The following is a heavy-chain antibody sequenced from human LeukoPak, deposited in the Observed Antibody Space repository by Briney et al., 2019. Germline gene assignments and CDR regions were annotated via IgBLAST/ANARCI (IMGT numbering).Heavy chain of an antibody. Sequence: GGSRRLSCAASGFTFSSYSMNWVRQAPGKGLEWVSSISSSSSYIYYADSVKGRFTISRDNAKNSLYLQMNSLRAEDTAVYYCARDMPDYDYVWGSYRPFDYWGQGTLVTVSS. D-gene: IGHD3-16*02. J-gene: IGHJ4*02. CDR3: ARDMPDYDYVWGSYRPFDY. CDR1: GFTFSSYS. V-gene: IGHV3-21*01. CDR2: ISSSSSYI.